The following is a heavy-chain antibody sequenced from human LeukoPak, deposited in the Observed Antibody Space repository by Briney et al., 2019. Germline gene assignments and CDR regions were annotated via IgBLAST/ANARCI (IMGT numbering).Heavy chain of an antibody. CDR2: ISSSGSTI. Sequence: GGSLRLSCAASGFTFSSYWMSWVRQAPGKGLEWVSYISSSGSTIYYADSVKGRFTISRDNAKNSLYLQMNSLRAEDTAVYYCARGGILWFGELLSTDYWGQGTLVTVSS. CDR1: GFTFSSYW. V-gene: IGHV3-48*04. J-gene: IGHJ4*02. D-gene: IGHD3-10*01. CDR3: ARGGILWFGELLSTDY.